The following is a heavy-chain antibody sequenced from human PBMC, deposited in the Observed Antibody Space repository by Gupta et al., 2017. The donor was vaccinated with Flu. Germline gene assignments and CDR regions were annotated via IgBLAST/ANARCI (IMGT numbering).Heavy chain of an antibody. CDR1: GYTFTRYY. CDR2: IDPRTGGT. J-gene: IGHJ4*02. CDR3: ATYSSSPADFDH. V-gene: IGHV1-46*01. Sequence: QVQLVQSGTEVKKPGASVKVSCKASGYTFTRYYMHWMRQAPGQGPEWMGVIDPRTGGTTYAQNFKGRITVTRDPSTRQVYMELSGLTFEDTAVYYCATYSSSPADFDHWGQGALVTVSS. D-gene: IGHD6-6*01.